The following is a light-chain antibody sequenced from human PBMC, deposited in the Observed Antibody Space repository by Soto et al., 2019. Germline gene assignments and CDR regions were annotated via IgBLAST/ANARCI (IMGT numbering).Light chain of an antibody. CDR1: QSISSW. V-gene: IGKV1-5*01. CDR3: QQYDESPI. J-gene: IGKJ4*01. CDR2: DAS. Sequence: RMCHSASTVSTSIGDRVTITCRASQSISSWLAWYQQKPGKAPKLLIYDASSLESGVPSRFSGSGSGTDFTLTISSLQSEDFAVYWWQQYDESPIFGGGTKVDIK.